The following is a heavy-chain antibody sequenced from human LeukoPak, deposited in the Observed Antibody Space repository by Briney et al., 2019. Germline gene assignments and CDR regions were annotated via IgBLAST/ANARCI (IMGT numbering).Heavy chain of an antibody. V-gene: IGHV3-21*01. CDR3: ARDCGDSYGHPTDYYYYYMDV. CDR2: ISSSSSYI. CDR1: GFTFSSYS. D-gene: IGHD5-18*01. Sequence: GGSLRLSCAASGFTFSSYSMNWVRQAPGKGLEWVSSISSSSSYIYYADSVKGRFTISRDNAKNSLYLQMNSLRAEDTAVYYCARDCGDSYGHPTDYYYYYMDVWGKGTTVTVSS. J-gene: IGHJ6*03.